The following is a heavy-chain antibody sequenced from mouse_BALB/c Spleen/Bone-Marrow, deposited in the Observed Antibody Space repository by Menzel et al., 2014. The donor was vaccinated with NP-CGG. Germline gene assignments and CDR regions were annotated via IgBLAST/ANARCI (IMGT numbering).Heavy chain of an antibody. Sequence: QVQLKHSGAELASPGASVKMSCKASGYTFTDYTIQWVKLRPGQGLEWIGYVNPRSGYANYNQKFKDKATLTADKSSSTASMQLSSLTSEDSAVYYCARPKGFALDYWGQGTALTVSS. CDR3: ARPKGFALDY. CDR2: VNPRSGYA. CDR1: GYTFTDYT. V-gene: IGHV1-4*01. J-gene: IGHJ2*01.